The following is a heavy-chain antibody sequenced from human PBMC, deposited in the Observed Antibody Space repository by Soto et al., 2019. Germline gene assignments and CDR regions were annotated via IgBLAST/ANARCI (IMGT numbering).Heavy chain of an antibody. CDR1: RYTFTSYS. D-gene: IGHD6-13*01. V-gene: IGHV1-18*01. CDR2: ISAYNGNT. CDR3: ARGQQLAHGLLVY. Sequence: SVKVCCKAPRYTFTSYSICWARQSPGQGLEWMGWISAYNGNTNYAQKLQGRVTMTTDTSTSTAYMELRSLRSDDTAVYYCARGQQLAHGLLVYWGQGTLVTVSS. J-gene: IGHJ4*02.